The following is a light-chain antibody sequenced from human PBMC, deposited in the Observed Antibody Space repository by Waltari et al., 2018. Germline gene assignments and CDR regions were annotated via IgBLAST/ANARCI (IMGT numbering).Light chain of an antibody. CDR2: GAS. CDR1: QSVSSN. J-gene: IGKJ1*01. V-gene: IGKV3-15*01. CDR3: QQYNNWPPGA. Sequence: RASQSVSSNLAWYQHKPGQAPRLLIHGASTRATGIPARFSGSGSGTEFTLTISSLQSEDFAVYYCQQYNNWPPGAFGQGTKVEIK.